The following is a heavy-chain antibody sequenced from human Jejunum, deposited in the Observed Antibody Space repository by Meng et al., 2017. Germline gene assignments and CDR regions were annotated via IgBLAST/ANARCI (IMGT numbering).Heavy chain of an antibody. Sequence: QVTLVESGENVVKPGGSLRLSCASSGFTFSSYDMHWVRQAPGKGLEWVAIISNDGSKKYYTDSVKGRFTISRDNSKETLDVQMNSLRVEDTAVYYCARGRYDNNWYINYWGQGTLVTVSS. CDR3: ARGRYDNNWYINY. CDR1: GFTFSSYD. CDR2: ISNDGSKK. V-gene: IGHV3-30*10. D-gene: IGHD1-1*01. J-gene: IGHJ4*02.